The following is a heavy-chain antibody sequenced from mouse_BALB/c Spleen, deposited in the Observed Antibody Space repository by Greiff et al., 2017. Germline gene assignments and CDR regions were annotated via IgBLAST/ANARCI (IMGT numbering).Heavy chain of an antibody. CDR3: ARYGNYVWAMDY. CDR1: GFSLTSYG. J-gene: IGHJ4*01. V-gene: IGHV2-9*02. Sequence: VKLQESGPGLVAPSQSLSITCTVSGFSLTSYGVHWVRQPPGKGLEWLGVIWAGGSTNYNSALMTRLSISKDNSKSQVFLKMNSLQTDDTAMYYCARYGNYVWAMDYWGQGTSVTVSS. CDR2: IWAGGST. D-gene: IGHD2-1*01.